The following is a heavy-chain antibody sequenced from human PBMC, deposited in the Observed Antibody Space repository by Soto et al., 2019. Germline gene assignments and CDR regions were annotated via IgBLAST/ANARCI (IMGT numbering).Heavy chain of an antibody. Sequence: GWSLRLSCEASGFSFSAYAMHWVRQAPGKGLEWVAVLSEDGSRTYYGDSVKGRFTISRDNSKNTLYLQMSRLRPDDTAVYYCANDREDIVLLVALGSWGQGTLGTVSS. CDR3: ANDREDIVLLVALGS. D-gene: IGHD2-8*01. J-gene: IGHJ5*02. CDR2: LSEDGSRT. V-gene: IGHV3-30*18. CDR1: GFSFSAYA.